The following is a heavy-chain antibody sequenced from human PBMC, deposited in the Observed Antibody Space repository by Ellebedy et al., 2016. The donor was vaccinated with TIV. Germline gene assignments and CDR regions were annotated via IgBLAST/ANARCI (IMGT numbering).Heavy chain of an antibody. CDR2: ISSSSSTI. Sequence: GGSLRLSCAASGFTFSSYSMNWVRQAPGKGLEWVSYISSSSSTIYYADSVKGRFTISRDNAKNSLYLQMNSLRAEDTAVYYCARGGEYYYDSSGYSSVDYWGQGTLVTVSS. D-gene: IGHD3-22*01. J-gene: IGHJ4*02. CDR3: ARGGEYYYDSSGYSSVDY. V-gene: IGHV3-48*04. CDR1: GFTFSSYS.